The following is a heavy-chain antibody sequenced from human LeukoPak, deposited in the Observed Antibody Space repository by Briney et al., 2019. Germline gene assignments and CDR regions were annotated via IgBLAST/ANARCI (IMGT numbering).Heavy chain of an antibody. CDR1: GYTFTTYG. CDR2: ISAYNGNT. CDR3: ARGSPGIAAAGLDY. D-gene: IGHD6-13*01. J-gene: IGHJ4*02. V-gene: IGHV1-18*01. Sequence: ASVKVSCKASGYTFTTYGITWVRQAPGQRLEWMRWISAYNGNTNYAQKFQGRVTMTTDTSTSTAYMEMRSLKSDDTAVYYCARGSPGIAAAGLDYWGQGTLVTVSS.